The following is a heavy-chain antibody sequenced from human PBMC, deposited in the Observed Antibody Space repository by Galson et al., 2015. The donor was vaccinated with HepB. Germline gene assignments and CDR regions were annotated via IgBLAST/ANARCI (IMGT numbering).Heavy chain of an antibody. Sequence: SLRLSCAASGFTFSSYAMHWVRQAPGKGLEWVAVISYDGSNKYYADSVKGRFTISRDNSKNTLYLQMNSLRAEDTAVYYCARGPYDSSGYRVRYFQHWGQGTLVTVSS. D-gene: IGHD3-22*01. J-gene: IGHJ1*01. CDR1: GFTFSSYA. V-gene: IGHV3-30*04. CDR3: ARGPYDSSGYRVRYFQH. CDR2: ISYDGSNK.